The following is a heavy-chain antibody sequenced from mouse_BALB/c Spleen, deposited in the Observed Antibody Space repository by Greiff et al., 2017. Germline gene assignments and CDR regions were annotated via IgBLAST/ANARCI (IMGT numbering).Heavy chain of an antibody. J-gene: IGHJ3*01. CDR2: IWAGGST. V-gene: IGHV2-9*02. Sequence: VQLQESGPGLVAPSQSLSITCTVSGFSLTSYGVHWVRQPPGKGLEWLGVIWAGGSTNYNSALMSRLSISKDNSKSQVFLKMNSLQTDDTAMYYCAREGMITTGTWFAYWGQGTLVTVSA. CDR1: GFSLTSYG. CDR3: AREGMITTGTWFAY. D-gene: IGHD2-4*01.